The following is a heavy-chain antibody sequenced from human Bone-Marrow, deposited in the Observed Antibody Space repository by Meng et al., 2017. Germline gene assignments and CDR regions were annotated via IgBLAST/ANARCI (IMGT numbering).Heavy chain of an antibody. V-gene: IGHV3-7*01. J-gene: IGHJ4*02. CDR2: IKEDGSEK. D-gene: IGHD5-24*01. Sequence: GGSLRLSCAASEFTFSQYWMSWVRQAPGKGLEWVANIKEDGSEKYYVDSVKGRFTISRDNAKNSLYLQMNSLRAEDTAVYYCARVRVGFNYASVWYYFDYWGQGTLVTVSS. CDR3: ARVRVGFNYASVWYYFDY. CDR1: EFTFSQYW.